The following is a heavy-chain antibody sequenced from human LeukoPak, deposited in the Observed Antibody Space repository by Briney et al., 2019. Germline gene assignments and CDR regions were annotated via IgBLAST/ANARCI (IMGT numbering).Heavy chain of an antibody. D-gene: IGHD2-2*01. Sequence: SVPTLVKPTQLLTLTCTFSGFSLSTGGVRGGCIRQPPGKTLEWLALIYWIDDAPYSPSLTSTLTTTKHTSNNQVVLTMPNMDHVDTGTYYCANSKREYQLLGFSWFDPWGQGTLVTVSS. CDR2: IYWIDDA. CDR1: GFSLSTGGVR. V-gene: IGHV2-5*01. J-gene: IGHJ5*02. CDR3: ANSKREYQLLGFSWFDP.